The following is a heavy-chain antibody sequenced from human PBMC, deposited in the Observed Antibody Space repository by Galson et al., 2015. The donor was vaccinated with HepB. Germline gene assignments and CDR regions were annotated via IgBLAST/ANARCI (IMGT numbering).Heavy chain of an antibody. CDR1: GYTFTGYY. CDR3: ARDPPSYDFWSGYPYYYYMDV. Sequence: SVKVSCKASGYTFTGYYMHWVRQAPGQGLEWMGWISAYNGNTNYAQKLQGRVTMTTDTSTSTAYMELRSLRSDDTAVYYCARDPPSYDFWSGYPYYYYMDVWGKGTTVTVSS. J-gene: IGHJ6*03. D-gene: IGHD3-3*01. CDR2: ISAYNGNT. V-gene: IGHV1-18*04.